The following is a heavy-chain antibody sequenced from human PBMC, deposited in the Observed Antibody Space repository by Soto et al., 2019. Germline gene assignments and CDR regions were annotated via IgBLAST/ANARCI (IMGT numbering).Heavy chain of an antibody. CDR1: GFTFSSYG. V-gene: IGHV3-33*06. CDR2: IWYDGSNK. CDR3: ANDLSGGHRPSVLRNYYIDY. J-gene: IGHJ4*02. D-gene: IGHD2-15*01. Sequence: GGSLRLSCAASGFTFSSYGMHWVRQAPGKGLEWVAVIWYDGSNKYYADSVKGRFTISRDNSKNTLYLQMNSLRAEDTAVYYCANDLSGGHRPSVLRNYYIDYWGQGTLVTVSS.